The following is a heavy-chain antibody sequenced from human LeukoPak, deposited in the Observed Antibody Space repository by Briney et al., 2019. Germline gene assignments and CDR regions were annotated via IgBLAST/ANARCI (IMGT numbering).Heavy chain of an antibody. CDR2: IYYSGST. CDR1: GGSISSYY. V-gene: IGHV4-59*01. CDR3: ARRGYSSSGYYRAYYFDY. J-gene: IGHJ4*02. D-gene: IGHD3-22*01. Sequence: SETLSLTCTVSGGSISSYYWSWIRQPPGKGLEWIGYIYYSGSTNYNPSLKSRVTISVDTSKNQFSLKLSSVTAADTAVYYCARRGYSSSGYYRAYYFDYWGQGTLVTVSS.